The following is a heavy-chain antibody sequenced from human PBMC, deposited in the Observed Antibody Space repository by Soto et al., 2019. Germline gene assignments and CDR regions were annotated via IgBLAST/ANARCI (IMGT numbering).Heavy chain of an antibody. D-gene: IGHD3-10*01. CDR3: ASDYYGSGSYDY. CDR2: IYYSGST. CDR1: GGSISSYY. J-gene: IGHJ4*02. Sequence: SETLSLTCTVSGGSISSYYWSWIRQPPGKGLEWIGYIYYSGSTNYNPSLKSRVTISVDTSKNQFSLKLSSVTAADTAVYYCASDYYGSGSYDYWGQGTLVTVSS. V-gene: IGHV4-59*01.